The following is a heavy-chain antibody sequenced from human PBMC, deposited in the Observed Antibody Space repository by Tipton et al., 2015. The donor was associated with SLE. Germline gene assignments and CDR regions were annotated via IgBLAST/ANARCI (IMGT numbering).Heavy chain of an antibody. CDR3: GRDSGPIVGIDY. CDR2: IYTSGSA. Sequence: TLSLTCTVSGGSISSGSYFWTWIRQPAGKGLEWIGHIYTSGSANFNPSLKSRVSIAVDNSKQQFSLKLNSVTVADTAVYYCGRDSGPIVGIDYWGQGTLVTVSS. V-gene: IGHV4-61*09. J-gene: IGHJ4*02. D-gene: IGHD1-26*01. CDR1: GGSISSGSYF.